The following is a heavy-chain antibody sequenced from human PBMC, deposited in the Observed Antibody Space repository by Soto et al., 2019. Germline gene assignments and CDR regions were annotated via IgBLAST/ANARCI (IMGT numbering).Heavy chain of an antibody. CDR1: GGSFSGYY. Sequence: QVQLQQWGAGLLKPSETLSLTCAVYGGSFSGYYWSWIRQPPGKGLEWIGEINHSGSTNYNPSLKSRVTISVDTSKNQFSLKLSSVTAADTAVYYCARSYYYGMDVWGQGTTVTVSS. CDR2: INHSGST. J-gene: IGHJ6*02. V-gene: IGHV4-34*01. CDR3: ARSYYYGMDV.